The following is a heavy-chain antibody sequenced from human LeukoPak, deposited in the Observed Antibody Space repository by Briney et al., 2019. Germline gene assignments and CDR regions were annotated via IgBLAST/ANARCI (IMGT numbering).Heavy chain of an antibody. J-gene: IGHJ6*02. D-gene: IGHD3-22*01. Sequence: GGSLRLSCEASGFTFSSYAIRWVRQAPGTGLEWVSSIPGSGGATYYADSVRGRFSVSRDSSKNTVYLQMNSLRDEDTAVYYCARARPWDSSRSYYFGMDVWGHGTTVTVSS. CDR3: ARARPWDSSRSYYFGMDV. CDR1: GFTFSSYA. V-gene: IGHV3-23*01. CDR2: IPGSGGAT.